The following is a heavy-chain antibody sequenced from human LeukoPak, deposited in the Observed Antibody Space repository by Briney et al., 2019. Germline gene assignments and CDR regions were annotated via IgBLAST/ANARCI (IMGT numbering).Heavy chain of an antibody. V-gene: IGHV1-2*02. J-gene: IGHJ6*03. Sequence: ASVKVSCKASGYTFTGYYMHWVRQAPGQGLEWMGWINPNSGGTNYAQKFQGRVTMTRDTSISTAYMELSSLRSEDTAVYYCARAPGDGDYVGDYYYYYMDVWGKGTTVTISS. CDR2: INPNSGGT. CDR3: ARAPGDGDYVGDYYYYYMDV. CDR1: GYTFTGYY. D-gene: IGHD4-17*01.